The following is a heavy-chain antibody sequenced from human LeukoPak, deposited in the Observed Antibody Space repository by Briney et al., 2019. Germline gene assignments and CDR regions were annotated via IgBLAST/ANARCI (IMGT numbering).Heavy chain of an antibody. V-gene: IGHV4-39*01. D-gene: IGHD4-23*01. J-gene: IGHJ4*02. CDR2: ISYSGRT. CDR1: GGSISSSSYY. Sequence: PSETLSLTCTVSGGSISSSSYYWGWIGQPPGEGPEWIGSISYSGRTHYNPSLKSRVSISVDTSKNQFSLNLSSVTAADTAVYYCATEPRRWYRRFDYWGQGTLVTVSS. CDR3: ATEPRRWYRRFDY.